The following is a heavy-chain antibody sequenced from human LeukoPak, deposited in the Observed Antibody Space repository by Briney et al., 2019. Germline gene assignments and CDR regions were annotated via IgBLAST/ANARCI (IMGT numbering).Heavy chain of an antibody. CDR1: GGTFSSYA. CDR2: IIPIFGTA. V-gene: IGHV1-69*13. Sequence: GASVKVSCKASGGTFSSYAISWVRQAPGQGLEWMGGIIPIFGTANYAQKFQGRVTITADESTSTAYMELSSLRSEDTAVYYCARETGVRGVIIPFYWGQGTLVTVSS. CDR3: ARETGVRGVIIPFY. J-gene: IGHJ4*02. D-gene: IGHD3-10*01.